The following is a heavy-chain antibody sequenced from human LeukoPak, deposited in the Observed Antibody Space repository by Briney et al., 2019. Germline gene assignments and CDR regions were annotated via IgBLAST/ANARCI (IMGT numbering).Heavy chain of an antibody. Sequence: PSETLSLICAVYGGSFIGYYWSWIRQPPGKGLEWIGEINHSGSTNYNPSLKSRVTISVDTSKNQFSLKLSSVTAADTAVYYCARGPRRYCSSTSCTYYFDYWGQGTLVTVSS. CDR3: ARGPRRYCSSTSCTYYFDY. CDR2: INHSGST. V-gene: IGHV4-34*01. J-gene: IGHJ4*02. CDR1: GGSFIGYY. D-gene: IGHD2-2*01.